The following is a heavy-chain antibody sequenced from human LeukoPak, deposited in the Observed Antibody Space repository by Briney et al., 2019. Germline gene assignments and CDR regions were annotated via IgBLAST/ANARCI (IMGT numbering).Heavy chain of an antibody. CDR3: AKAKSYYSNYDY. Sequence: GGSLRLSCTISGFTFTNYAMTWVRQAPGKGLEWVSIISSGGSTFYADSVRGRFTISRDNSKNTLYLQMNSLRAEDTAVYYCAKAKSYYSNYDYWGQGTLVTVSS. CDR2: ISSGGST. V-gene: IGHV3-23*01. J-gene: IGHJ4*02. CDR1: GFTFTNYA. D-gene: IGHD4-11*01.